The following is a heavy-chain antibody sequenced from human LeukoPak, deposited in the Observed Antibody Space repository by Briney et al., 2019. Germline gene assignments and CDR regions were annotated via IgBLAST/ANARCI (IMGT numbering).Heavy chain of an antibody. CDR3: ARATLVGTFDYFDY. CDR2: IIPIFGTA. CDR1: GGTFSSYA. D-gene: IGHD1-26*01. Sequence: GASVKVSCKASGGTFSSYAISWVRQAPGQGLEWMGGIIPIFGTANYARKFQGRVTITTDESTSTAYMELSSLRSEDTAVYYCARATLVGTFDYFDYWGQGTLVTVSS. V-gene: IGHV1-69*05. J-gene: IGHJ4*02.